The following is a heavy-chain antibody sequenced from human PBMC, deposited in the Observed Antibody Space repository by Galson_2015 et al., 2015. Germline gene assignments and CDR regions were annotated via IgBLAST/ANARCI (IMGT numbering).Heavy chain of an antibody. Sequence: ETLSLTCAVSGYSISSGYYWGWIRPPPGKGLEWIGSIYHSGSTYYHPSLKSRVTISVDTSKNQFSLKLSSVTAADTAVYYCARATGGAFDIWGQGTMVTVSS. D-gene: IGHD1-14*01. CDR1: GYSISSGYY. CDR2: IYHSGST. J-gene: IGHJ3*02. CDR3: ARATGGAFDI. V-gene: IGHV4-38-2*01.